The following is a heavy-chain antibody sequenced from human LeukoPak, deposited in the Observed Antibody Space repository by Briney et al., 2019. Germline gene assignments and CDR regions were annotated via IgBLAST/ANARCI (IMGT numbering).Heavy chain of an antibody. D-gene: IGHD2-2*01. CDR1: GYTFTDYY. CDR2: INPNSGGT. J-gene: IGHJ6*03. Sequence: ASVKVSCKASGYTFTDYYMHWVRQATGQGLEWMGRINPNSGGTNYAQKFQGRVTMTRDTSISTAYMELSRLRSDDTAVYYCARHVYCRSTSCSYYYYYMDVWGKGTTVTVSS. CDR3: ARHVYCRSTSCSYYYYYMDV. V-gene: IGHV1-2*06.